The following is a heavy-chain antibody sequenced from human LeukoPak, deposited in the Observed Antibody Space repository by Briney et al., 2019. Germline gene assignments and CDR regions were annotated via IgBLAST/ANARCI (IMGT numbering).Heavy chain of an antibody. V-gene: IGHV4-38-2*01. CDR2: MYHSGNT. Sequence: SETLSLTCAVYGGSFSDYYWGWIRQPPGKGLEWIGSMYHSGNTYKNPSLTSRVTISVDTSKKQFSLRLTSVTAADTAVYYCVDLPGYWGQGTLVTVSS. CDR3: VDLPGY. CDR1: GGSFSDYY. J-gene: IGHJ4*02.